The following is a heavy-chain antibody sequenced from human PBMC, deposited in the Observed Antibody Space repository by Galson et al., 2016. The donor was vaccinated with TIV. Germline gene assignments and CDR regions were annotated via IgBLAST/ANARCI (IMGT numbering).Heavy chain of an antibody. D-gene: IGHD6-19*01. Sequence: SLRLSCAASGFTFSSYDMHWVRQAPGKGLEWVAIISYDRSDKYHADSVKGRFTISRDNSKNTLYLQMNSLRVEDTAVYYCARQWQSYSFDYWGQGTLVTVSS. CDR1: GFTFSSYD. J-gene: IGHJ4*02. CDR3: ARQWQSYSFDY. CDR2: ISYDRSDK. V-gene: IGHV3-33*01.